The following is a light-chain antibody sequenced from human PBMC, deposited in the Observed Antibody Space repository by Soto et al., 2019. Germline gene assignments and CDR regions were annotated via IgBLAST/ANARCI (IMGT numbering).Light chain of an antibody. CDR3: SSYTTSSTVA. V-gene: IGLV2-14*01. CDR1: SSDIGGYNY. Sequence: QSALTQSASVSGSXGXSXTISCTGTSSDIGGYNYVSWYQQHPDKAPKLMIFEVSNRPSGVSNRFSGSKSGNTASLTISGLLPEDEADYYCSSYTTSSTVAFGGGTKLTVL. CDR2: EVS. J-gene: IGLJ2*01.